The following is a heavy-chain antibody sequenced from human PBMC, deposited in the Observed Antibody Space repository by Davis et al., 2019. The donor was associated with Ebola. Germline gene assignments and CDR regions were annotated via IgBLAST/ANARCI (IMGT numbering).Heavy chain of an antibody. Sequence: ASVKVSCKASGYTFTSYYMHWVRQAPGQGLEWMGWINPHNGNTNYAQNVQGRVIMTSDTSTTTAYMELRSLTSDDTAVYYCARVSSWVGGGDSSVPWGQGTLVTISS. CDR1: GYTFTSYY. CDR2: INPHNGNT. V-gene: IGHV1-18*04. J-gene: IGHJ5*02. CDR3: ARVSSWVGGGDSSVP. D-gene: IGHD3-10*01.